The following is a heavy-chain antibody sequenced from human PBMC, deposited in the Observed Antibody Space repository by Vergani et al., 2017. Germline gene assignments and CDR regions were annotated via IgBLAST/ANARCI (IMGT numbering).Heavy chain of an antibody. J-gene: IGHJ3*02. CDR2: IYSGGST. CDR1: GFTVSSNY. D-gene: IGHD3-9*01. CDR3: ARQNYDILTGLDAFDI. Sequence: VQLVESGGGVVQPGGSLRLSCAASGFTVSSNYMSWVRQAPGKGLEWVSVIYSGGSTYYADSVKGRFTISRDNSKNTLYLQMNSLRAEDTAVYYCARQNYDILTGLDAFDIWGQGTMVTVSS. V-gene: IGHV3-66*04.